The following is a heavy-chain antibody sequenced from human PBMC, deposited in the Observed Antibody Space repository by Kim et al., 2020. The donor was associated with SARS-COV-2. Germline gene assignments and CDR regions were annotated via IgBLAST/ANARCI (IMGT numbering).Heavy chain of an antibody. CDR3: ARAKLAFDY. J-gene: IGHJ4*02. V-gene: IGHV3-30*03. D-gene: IGHD1-1*01. CDR2: SNK. Sequence: SNKYYADSVKGRFTISRDNSKNTLYLQMNSLRAEDTAVYYCARAKLAFDYWGQGTLVTVSS.